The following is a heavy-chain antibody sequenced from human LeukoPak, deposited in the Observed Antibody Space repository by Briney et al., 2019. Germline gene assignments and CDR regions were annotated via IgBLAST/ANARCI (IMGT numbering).Heavy chain of an antibody. J-gene: IGHJ3*01. CDR3: ARHEAVARTDAFDL. CDR2: IYYSGST. CDR1: GGSISSSSYY. Sequence: SETLSLTCTVSGGSISSSSYYWGWIRQPPGKGLEWIGSIYYSGSTYYNPSLKSRVTISVDTSKNQFSLKLSSVTAADTAVYYCARHEAVARTDAFDLWGQGTMVTVSS. V-gene: IGHV4-39*01. D-gene: IGHD6-19*01.